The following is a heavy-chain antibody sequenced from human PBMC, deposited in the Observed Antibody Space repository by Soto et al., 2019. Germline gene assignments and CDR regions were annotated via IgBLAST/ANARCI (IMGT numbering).Heavy chain of an antibody. J-gene: IGHJ5*02. CDR1: GYTFTSYD. D-gene: IGHD2-15*01. V-gene: IGHV1-8*01. CDR2: MNPNSGNT. CDR3: ARGSYCSGGSCYLNWFDP. Sequence: SVKLSCKASGYTFTSYDINCVRQSTGQGFEWMGWMNPNSGNTGYAQKFQGRVTMTRNTSISTAYMELSSLRSEDKAVYYCARGSYCSGGSCYLNWFDPWGQGTLVTVS.